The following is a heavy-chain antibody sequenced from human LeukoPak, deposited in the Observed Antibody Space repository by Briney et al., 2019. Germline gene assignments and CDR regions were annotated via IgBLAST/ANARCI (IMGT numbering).Heavy chain of an antibody. CDR3: AKDKPRIMITFGGVIVAENWFDP. Sequence: PGGPLRLSCAASGFTFSSYAMSWVRQAPGKGLEWVSAISGSGGSTYYADSVKGRFTISRDNSKNTLYLQMNSLRAEDTAVYYCAKDKPRIMITFGGVIVAENWFDPWGQGTLVTVSS. CDR2: ISGSGGST. CDR1: GFTFSSYA. J-gene: IGHJ5*02. D-gene: IGHD3-16*02. V-gene: IGHV3-23*01.